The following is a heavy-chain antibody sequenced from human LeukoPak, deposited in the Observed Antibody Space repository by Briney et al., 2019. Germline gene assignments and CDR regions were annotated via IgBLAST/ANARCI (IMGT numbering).Heavy chain of an antibody. CDR1: GYTFTGYY. D-gene: IGHD2-2*01. J-gene: IGHJ4*02. CDR3: APTSVSYFDY. V-gene: IGHV1-2*02. Sequence: ASVKVSCKASGYTFTGYYMHWVRQAPGQGLEWMGWINPNSGDTNYAQKFQGRVSMTRDTSISTAYMELSGLRSDDMAVYYCAPTSVSYFDYWGQGTLVTVSS. CDR2: INPNSGDT.